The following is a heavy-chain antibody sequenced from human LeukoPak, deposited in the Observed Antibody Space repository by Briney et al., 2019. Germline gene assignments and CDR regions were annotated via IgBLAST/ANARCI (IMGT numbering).Heavy chain of an antibody. CDR3: AKTVGDYDILTGYFLGHDAFDI. Sequence: PGGSLRLSCAASGFTFSSYAMSWVREDLGKGLERVSAISGSGGSTYYADSVKGRFTISRDNSKNTLYLQMNSLRAEDTAVYYCAKTVGDYDILTGYFLGHDAFDIWGQGTMVTVSS. D-gene: IGHD3-9*01. CDR2: ISGSGGST. J-gene: IGHJ3*02. V-gene: IGHV3-23*01. CDR1: GFTFSSYA.